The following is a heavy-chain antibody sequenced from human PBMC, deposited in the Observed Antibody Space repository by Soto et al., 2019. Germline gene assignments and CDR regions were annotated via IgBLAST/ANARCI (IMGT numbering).Heavy chain of an antibody. Sequence: SETLSLTCTVSGGSISSYYWSWIRQSPGKGLEWIGYIYYTGSTNYNPSLKSRVTISVDTSKNQFSLKLSSVTAADTAVYYCARGNYDFDIWGQGTMVTVSS. J-gene: IGHJ3*02. CDR1: GGSISSYY. V-gene: IGHV4-59*01. D-gene: IGHD3-3*01. CDR3: ARGNYDFDI. CDR2: IYYTGST.